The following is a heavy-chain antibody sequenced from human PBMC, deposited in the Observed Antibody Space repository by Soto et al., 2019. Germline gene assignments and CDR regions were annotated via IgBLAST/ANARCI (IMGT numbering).Heavy chain of an antibody. CDR3: AASSGYPGAWFDP. CDR2: ISSSGSTI. Sequence: EVQLLESGGGLVQPGGSLRLSCAASGFTFSSYAMSWVRQAPGKGLEWVSYISSSGSTIYYADSVKGRFTISRDNAKNSLYLQMNSLRAEDTAVYYCAASSGYPGAWFDPWGQGTLVTVSS. D-gene: IGHD3-22*01. CDR1: GFTFSSYA. V-gene: IGHV3-48*03. J-gene: IGHJ5*02.